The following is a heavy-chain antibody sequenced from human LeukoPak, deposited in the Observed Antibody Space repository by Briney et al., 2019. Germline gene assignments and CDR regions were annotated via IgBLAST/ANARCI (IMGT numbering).Heavy chain of an antibody. D-gene: IGHD7-27*01. CDR3: ARGTNWAEYYFDY. CDR2: ISYGGSNK. V-gene: IGHV3-30-3*01. Sequence: PGGSLRLSCAASGFTFSSYAMHWVRQAPGKGLEWVAVISYGGSNKYYADSVKGRFTISRDNSKNTLYLQMNSLRAEDTAVYYCARGTNWAEYYFDYWGQGTLVTVSS. CDR1: GFTFSSYA. J-gene: IGHJ4*02.